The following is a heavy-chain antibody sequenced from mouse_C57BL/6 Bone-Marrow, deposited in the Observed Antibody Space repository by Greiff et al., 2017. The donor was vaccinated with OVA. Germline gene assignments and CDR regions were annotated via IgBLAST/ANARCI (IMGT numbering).Heavy chain of an antibody. CDR1: GYTFTSYW. D-gene: IGHD2-14*01. J-gene: IGHJ2*01. V-gene: IGHV1-61*01. Sequence: VQLQQSGAELVRPGSSVKLSCKASGYTFTSYWMDWVKQRPGQGLEWIGNIYPSDSETHYNQKFKDKATLTVDKSSSTAYMQLSSLTSEDSAVYYCARRVPYYFDYWGQGTTLTVSS. CDR2: IYPSDSET. CDR3: ARRVPYYFDY.